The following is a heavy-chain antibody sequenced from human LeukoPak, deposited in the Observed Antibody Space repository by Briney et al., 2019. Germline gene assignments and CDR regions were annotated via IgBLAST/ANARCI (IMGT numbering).Heavy chain of an antibody. Sequence: SETLSLTCIVSGGSINNSSHHWGWIRQPPGRGPEWIGNIYYTGTTYYTPSLKSRVTMSIDTSKSQFSLKVSSVTAADTAVYYCARVVAVAGTFPDSWGQGTLVTVSS. J-gene: IGHJ4*02. D-gene: IGHD6-19*01. CDR3: ARVVAVAGTFPDS. CDR2: IYYTGTT. CDR1: GGSINNSSHH. V-gene: IGHV4-39*07.